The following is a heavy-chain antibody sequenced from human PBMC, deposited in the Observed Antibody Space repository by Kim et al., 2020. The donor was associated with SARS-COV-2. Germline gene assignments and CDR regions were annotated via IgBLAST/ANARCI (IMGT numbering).Heavy chain of an antibody. D-gene: IGHD3-3*01. J-gene: IGHJ4*02. CDR3: AKDFWTGYYTGMFDY. V-gene: IGHV3-30*18. CDR1: QFTLNNFA. CDR2: ISDDGNEQ. Sequence: GGSLRLSCVAPQFTLNNFAMHWVRQAPGKGLEWVAVISDDGNEQFYSDSVKGRFTISRDNSKNTVSLQMNSLRREDTAVYYCAKDFWTGYYTGMFDYCGQGALVTV.